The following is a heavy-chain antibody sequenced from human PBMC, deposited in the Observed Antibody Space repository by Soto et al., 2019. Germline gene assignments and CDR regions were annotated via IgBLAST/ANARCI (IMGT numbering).Heavy chain of an antibody. Sequence: QVQLVQSGAEVKKPGSSVKVSCKASGGTFSSYAISWVRQAPGQGLEWMGGIIPIFGTANYAQKFQGRVTITAEESTSTAYMELSSLRSEDTAVYYCARPPGDFWSGYPKGYFQHWGQGTLVTVSS. D-gene: IGHD3-3*01. CDR1: GGTFSSYA. CDR3: ARPPGDFWSGYPKGYFQH. J-gene: IGHJ1*01. CDR2: IIPIFGTA. V-gene: IGHV1-69*12.